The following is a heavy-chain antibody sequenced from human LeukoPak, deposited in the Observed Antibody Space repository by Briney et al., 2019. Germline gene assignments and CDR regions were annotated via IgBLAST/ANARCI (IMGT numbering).Heavy chain of an antibody. CDR2: IYYSGTT. Sequence: SETLSLTCTISGDSISSFYWTWIRQPPGKGLEWVGYIYYSGTTYYNPSLRRRVTMSVDSSKNQISLKLTSLTAADTAVYFCAGGVTAAEYDFWGQGTLVTVSS. D-gene: IGHD6-13*01. CDR3: AGGVTAAEYDF. V-gene: IGHV4-59*08. CDR1: GDSISSFY. J-gene: IGHJ4*02.